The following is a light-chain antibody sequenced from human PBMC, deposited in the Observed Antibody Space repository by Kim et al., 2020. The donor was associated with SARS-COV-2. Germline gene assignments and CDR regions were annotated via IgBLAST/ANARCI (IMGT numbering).Light chain of an antibody. V-gene: IGKV2-28*01. Sequence: DIVMTQSPLSLPVTPGEPASISCRSSQSLLHSNGYNYLDWYLQKPGQSPQLLIYLGSNRGSGVPDRFSGSGSGTDFTLKISRVEAEDVGVYYCMQALQTPPYTFGQGTKLEI. J-gene: IGKJ2*01. CDR2: LGS. CDR1: QSLLHSNGYNY. CDR3: MQALQTPPYT.